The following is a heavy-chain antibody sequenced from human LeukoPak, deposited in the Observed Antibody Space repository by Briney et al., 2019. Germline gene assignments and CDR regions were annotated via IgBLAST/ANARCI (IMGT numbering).Heavy chain of an antibody. CDR1: GGSISSYY. J-gene: IGHJ4*02. CDR3: ARQRENRRYCSSTSCNHLDY. D-gene: IGHD2-2*01. CDR2: IYYSGST. Sequence: KPSETLSLTCTVSGGSISSYYWSWIRQPPGKGLEWIGSIYYSGSTYYNPSLKSRVTISVDTSKNQFSLKLSSVTAADTAVYYCARQRENRRYCSSTSCNHLDYWGQGTLVTVSS. V-gene: IGHV4-39*01.